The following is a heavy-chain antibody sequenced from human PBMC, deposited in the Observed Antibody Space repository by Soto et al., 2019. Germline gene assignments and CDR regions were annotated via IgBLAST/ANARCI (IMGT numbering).Heavy chain of an antibody. CDR3: AKGDSSGYYYAWYFDL. J-gene: IGHJ2*01. V-gene: IGHV3-23*01. Sequence: PGGSLRLSCAASGFTFSSYAMSWVRQAPGKGLEWVSAISGSGGSTYYADSGKGRFTISRDNSKNTLYLQMNSLRAEDTAVYYCAKGDSSGYYYAWYFDLWGRGTLVTVSS. CDR2: ISGSGGST. D-gene: IGHD3-22*01. CDR1: GFTFSSYA.